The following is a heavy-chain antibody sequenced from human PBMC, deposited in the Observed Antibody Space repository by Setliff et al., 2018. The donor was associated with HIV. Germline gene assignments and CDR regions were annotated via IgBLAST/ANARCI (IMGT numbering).Heavy chain of an antibody. CDR1: GFMFSRYD. J-gene: IGHJ5*02. V-gene: IGHV3-13*01. CDR3: ARDPRAAAAINWFDP. Sequence: PGESLKISCAVSGFMFSRYDMHWVRQVAGQGLEWVSAIGTIGDTYYSDSVKGRFTISRDNSKNMLYLQMNSLRAEDTAVYYCARDPRAAAAINWFDPWGQGTQVTVSS. CDR2: IGTIGDT. D-gene: IGHD6-13*01.